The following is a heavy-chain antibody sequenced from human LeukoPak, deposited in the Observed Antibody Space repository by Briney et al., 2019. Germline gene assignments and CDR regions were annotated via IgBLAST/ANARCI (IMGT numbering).Heavy chain of an antibody. J-gene: IGHJ4*02. V-gene: IGHV3-23*01. CDR2: ISRSGGTT. CDR3: ARDRKVATVTDY. D-gene: IGHD4-23*01. CDR1: GFTFSDYA. Sequence: GGSLRLSCAVSGFTFSDYAMTWVRQAPGEGLEWVAGISRSGGTTHYADSVKGRFTISRDNSKNTLYMQMDTLRVEDTAVYYCARDRKVATVTDYWGQGILVTVSS.